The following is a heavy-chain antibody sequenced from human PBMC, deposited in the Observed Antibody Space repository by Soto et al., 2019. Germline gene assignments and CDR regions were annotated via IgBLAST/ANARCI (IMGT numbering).Heavy chain of an antibody. CDR3: APYYYDSSGYWIGAFDI. J-gene: IGHJ3*02. D-gene: IGHD3-22*01. CDR1: GGTFSSYA. CDR2: IIPIFGTA. V-gene: IGHV1-69*13. Sequence: SVKVSCKASGGTFSSYAISWVRQAPGQGLEWMGGIIPIFGTANYAQKFQGRVTITADESTSTAYMELSSLRSEDTAVYYCAPYYYDSSGYWIGAFDIWGQGTMVTVSS.